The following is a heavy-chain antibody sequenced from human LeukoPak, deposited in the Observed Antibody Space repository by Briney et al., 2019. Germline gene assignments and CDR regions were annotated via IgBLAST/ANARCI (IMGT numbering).Heavy chain of an antibody. D-gene: IGHD7-27*01. CDR3: ATRSPLGDAFDI. CDR2: INPSGGST. Sequence: ASVNVSCKASGYTFTSYYMHWVRQAPGQGLEGMGIINPSGGSTSYAQKFQGRVTMTRDMSTSTVYMELSSLRSEDTAVYYCATRSPLGDAFDIWGQGTMVTVSS. V-gene: IGHV1-46*01. J-gene: IGHJ3*02. CDR1: GYTFTSYY.